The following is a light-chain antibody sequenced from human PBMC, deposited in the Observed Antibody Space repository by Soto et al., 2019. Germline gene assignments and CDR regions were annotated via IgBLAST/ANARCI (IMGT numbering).Light chain of an antibody. J-gene: IGKJ4*01. CDR2: LGS. CDR1: QSLLRTNGYNY. CDR3: VQALQTPIT. V-gene: IGKV2-28*01. Sequence: DVVMTQSPVFLTVTPGEPASISCMSSQSLLRTNGYNYLDWYVQKPRRSPQLLIYLGSNRASEGPDMLSGSGSGTDFKLINSRVEAEDVRIYYCVQALQTPITFGGGTKVEIK.